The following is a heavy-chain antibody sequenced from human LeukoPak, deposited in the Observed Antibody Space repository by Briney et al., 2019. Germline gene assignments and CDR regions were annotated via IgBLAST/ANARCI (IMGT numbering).Heavy chain of an antibody. V-gene: IGHV3-74*01. CDR1: GFTFSSYW. CDR3: AKHYYGSSGYTYNWFDP. CDR2: INSDGSTT. D-gene: IGHD3-22*01. J-gene: IGHJ5*02. Sequence: GGSLRLSCAASGFTFSSYWMHWVRQAPGKGLVWVSRINSDGSTTNYADSVKGRFTISRDNSKNTLYLQMNSLRAEDTAVYYCAKHYYGSSGYTYNWFDPWGQGTLVTVSS.